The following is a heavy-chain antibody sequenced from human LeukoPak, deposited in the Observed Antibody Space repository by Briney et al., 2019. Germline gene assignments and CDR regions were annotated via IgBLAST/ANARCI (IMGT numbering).Heavy chain of an antibody. CDR2: IYYSGST. D-gene: IGHD6-6*01. CDR1: GGSISSGGYF. V-gene: IGHV4-31*03. J-gene: IGHJ6*03. Sequence: PSETLSLTCTVSGGSISSGGYFWSWIRQHPGKGLEWIGYIYYSGSTYYNPSLKSRVTISVDTSKNQFSLKLSSATAADTAVYYCARMYSSSLDYYYYYMDVWGKGTTVTVSS. CDR3: ARMYSSSLDYYYYYMDV.